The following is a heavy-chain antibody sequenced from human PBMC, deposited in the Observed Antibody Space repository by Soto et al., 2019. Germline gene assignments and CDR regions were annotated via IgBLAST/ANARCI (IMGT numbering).Heavy chain of an antibody. CDR1: Y. D-gene: IGHD1-26*01. J-gene: IGHJ4*02. CDR2: IYYSGST. Sequence: YWIGWVRQMPGKGLEWIGYIYYSGSTNSNPSLKSRVTISVDTSKNQFSLKLSSVTAADTAVYYCARQQWELLGGFDYWGQGTLVTVSS. CDR3: ARQQWELLGGFDY. V-gene: IGHV4-59*08.